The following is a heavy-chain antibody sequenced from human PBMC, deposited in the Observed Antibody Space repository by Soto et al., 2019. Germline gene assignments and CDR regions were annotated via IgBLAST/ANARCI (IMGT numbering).Heavy chain of an antibody. V-gene: IGHV4-34*01. CDR3: ASGAHDILTGYYNLDY. CDR2: INHSGST. CDR1: GGSFSGYY. D-gene: IGHD3-9*01. Sequence: SETLSLTCAVYGGSFSGYYWSWIRQPPGKGLEWIGEINHSGSTNYNPSLKSRVTISVDTSKNQFSLKLSSVTAADTAVYYCASGAHDILTGYYNLDYWGQGTLVT. J-gene: IGHJ4*02.